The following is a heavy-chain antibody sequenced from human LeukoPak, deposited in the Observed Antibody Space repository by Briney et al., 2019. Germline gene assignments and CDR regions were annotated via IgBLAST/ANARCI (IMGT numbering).Heavy chain of an antibody. J-gene: IGHJ4*02. CDR2: MNPNSGNT. Sequence: ASVKVSCNASGYTFTSYDINWVRQATGQGLEWMGWMNPNSGNTGYAQKFQGRVTMTRNTSISTAYMELSSLRSEDTAVYYCARDTSGWLTFDYWGQGTLVTVSS. V-gene: IGHV1-8*01. D-gene: IGHD6-19*01. CDR3: ARDTSGWLTFDY. CDR1: GYTFTSYD.